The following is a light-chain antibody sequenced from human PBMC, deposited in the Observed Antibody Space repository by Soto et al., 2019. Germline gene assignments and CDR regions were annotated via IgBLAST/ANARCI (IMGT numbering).Light chain of an antibody. V-gene: IGLV1-40*01. J-gene: IGLJ2*01. CDR2: GNS. CDR1: SSNIGAGYD. CDR3: QSYDSSLSVYVV. Sequence: QSVLTQPPSASGTPGQRVTISCTGSSSNIGAGYDVHWYQQLPGTAPKLLIYGNSNRPSGVPDRFSGSKSGTSASLAITGLQAEDEADYYCQSYDSSLSVYVVFGGGTKVTVL.